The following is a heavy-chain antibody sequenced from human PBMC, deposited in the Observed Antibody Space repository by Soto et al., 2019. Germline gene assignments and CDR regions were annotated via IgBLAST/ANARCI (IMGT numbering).Heavy chain of an antibody. CDR3: ASATSIAVAGKET. J-gene: IGHJ4*02. CDR2: ISFYNGHT. Sequence: QVQLVQSGGEVKKPGASVKVSCKASGDTVTKYGISWVRQAPGQGLEWLGWISFYNGHTNYALKFQDRITFTTDTSTSTASRELRSLTSDDTAVYFCASATSIAVAGKETWGQGHLVTVS. V-gene: IGHV1-18*01. CDR1: GDTVTKYG. D-gene: IGHD6-19*01.